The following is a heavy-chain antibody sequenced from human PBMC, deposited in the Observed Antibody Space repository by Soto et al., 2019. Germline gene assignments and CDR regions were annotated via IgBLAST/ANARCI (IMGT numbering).Heavy chain of an antibody. CDR3: ARTFIAVAGPATFDY. V-gene: IGHV1-3*01. D-gene: IGHD6-19*01. CDR2: INAGNGNT. CDR1: GHTFTSYA. Sequence: ASVKVSCKASGHTFTSYAVHWVRQAPGQRLEWMGWINAGNGNTKYSQKFQGRVTITRDTSASTAYMELSSLRSEDTAVYYCARTFIAVAGPATFDYWGQGTLVTVSS. J-gene: IGHJ4*02.